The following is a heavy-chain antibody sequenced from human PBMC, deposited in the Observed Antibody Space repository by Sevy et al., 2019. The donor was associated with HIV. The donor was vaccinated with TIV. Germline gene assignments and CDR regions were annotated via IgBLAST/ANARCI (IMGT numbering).Heavy chain of an antibody. Sequence: GGSLRLSCAASGFTVSSYGIHWVRQAPGKGLEWVAVISYDGSKKNHAESMKGRFTISRDNSKNTLYLEMSSLRPEDTAVYYCAHSSGLYGYYYGMDVWGQGTTVTVSS. V-gene: IGHV3-30*03. CDR1: GFTVSSYG. D-gene: IGHD4-17*01. CDR2: ISYDGSKK. CDR3: AHSSGLYGYYYGMDV. J-gene: IGHJ6*02.